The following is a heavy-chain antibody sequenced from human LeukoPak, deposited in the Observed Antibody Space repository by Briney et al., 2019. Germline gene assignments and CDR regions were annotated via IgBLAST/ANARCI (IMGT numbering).Heavy chain of an antibody. Sequence: ASVKVSCKASGGTFSSYAISWVRQAPGQGLEWMGGIIPIFGTANYAQKFQGRVTITADKSTSTAYMELSSLRSEDTAVYYCARGEGRTPYYYYYMDVWGKGTTVTVSS. CDR3: ARGEGRTPYYYYYMDV. V-gene: IGHV1-69*06. J-gene: IGHJ6*03. CDR1: GGTFSSYA. CDR2: IIPIFGTA.